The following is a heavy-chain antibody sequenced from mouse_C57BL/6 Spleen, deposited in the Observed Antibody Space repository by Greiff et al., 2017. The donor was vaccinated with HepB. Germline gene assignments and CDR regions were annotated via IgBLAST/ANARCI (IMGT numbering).Heavy chain of an antibody. CDR3: AREHYYGSSLYWYFDV. V-gene: IGHV1-39*01. CDR2: INPNYGTT. CDR1: GYSFTDYN. Sequence: EVQVVESGPELVKPGASVKISCKASGYSFTDYNMNWVKQSNGKSLEWIGVINPNYGTTSYNQKFKGKATLTVDQSSSTAYMQLNSLTSEDSAVYYCAREHYYGSSLYWYFDVWGTGTTVTVSS. J-gene: IGHJ1*03. D-gene: IGHD1-1*01.